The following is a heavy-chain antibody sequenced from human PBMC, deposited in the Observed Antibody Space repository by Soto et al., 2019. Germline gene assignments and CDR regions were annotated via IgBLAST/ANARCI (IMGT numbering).Heavy chain of an antibody. CDR3: ARPRDYYDSSGYSIFDY. J-gene: IGHJ4*02. D-gene: IGHD3-22*01. CDR2: LIPIFGTA. V-gene: IGHV1-69*01. Sequence: QVQLVQSGAEVRKPGSSVKVSCKASGGTFSSYAINWVRQAPGQGLEWMGGLIPIFGTANYAKKSQGRVTITADESTSTAYMELSSLRSEDTAVYYCARPRDYYDSSGYSIFDYWGQGTLVTVSS. CDR1: GGTFSSYA.